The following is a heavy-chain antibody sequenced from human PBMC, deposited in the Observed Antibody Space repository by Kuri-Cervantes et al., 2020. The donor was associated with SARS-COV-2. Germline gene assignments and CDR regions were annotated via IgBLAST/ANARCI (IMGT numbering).Heavy chain of an antibody. D-gene: IGHD6-19*01. CDR3: AKEGSSGWYGGD. CDR1: GFIFSRYG. CDR2: IEYDGSRK. V-gene: IGHV3-30*18. Sequence: GGSLRLSCEASGFIFSRYGMHWVRQAPGKGLEWVAAIEYDGSRKHYSDSLKGRFTISRDNSQNTVYLQMSTLRDDDTAVYYCAKEGSSGWYGGDWGQGALVTVSS. J-gene: IGHJ4*02.